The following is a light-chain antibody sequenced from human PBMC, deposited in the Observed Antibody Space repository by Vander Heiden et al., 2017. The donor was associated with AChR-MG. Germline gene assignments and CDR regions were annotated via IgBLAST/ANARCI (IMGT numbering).Light chain of an antibody. V-gene: IGKV3-20*01. CDR2: GAY. Sequence: EIVLTQSPGTLSLSPGERATLSCRASQSVSTNYLAWYQQKPGQAPRRLIYGAYNRATGIPERFSGSGSGADFTLTISRLEPEDFAVYYCQQYGSSQTFGQGTKVELK. J-gene: IGKJ1*01. CDR3: QQYGSSQT. CDR1: QSVSTNY.